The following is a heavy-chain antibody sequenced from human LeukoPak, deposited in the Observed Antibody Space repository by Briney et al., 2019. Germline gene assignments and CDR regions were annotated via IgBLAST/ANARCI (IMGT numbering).Heavy chain of an antibody. Sequence: PSETLSLTCAVYGGSFSGYYWSWIRQPPGKGLEWIGEINHSGSTNYNPSLKSRVTISVDTSKNQFSLKLSSVTAADTAVYYCARTFGVVVTAIRHYYYYGMDVWGQGTTVTVSS. CDR1: GGSFSGYY. CDR3: ARTFGVVVTAIRHYYYYGMDV. J-gene: IGHJ6*02. D-gene: IGHD2-21*02. CDR2: INHSGST. V-gene: IGHV4-34*01.